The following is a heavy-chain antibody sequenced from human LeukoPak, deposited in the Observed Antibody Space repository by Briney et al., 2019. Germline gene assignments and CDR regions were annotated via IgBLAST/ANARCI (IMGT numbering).Heavy chain of an antibody. D-gene: IGHD6-19*01. V-gene: IGHV4-39*01. Sequence: PSETLSLTCTASGGSIRSTSYYWGWIRQPPGKGLEWLGSVHYSGSTYDNPSLKSRVTISVDTSKNQFSLNLISVTAADTAVYYCARRSTVAGTGRFDPCGQGTLVIVSS. CDR1: GGSIRSTSYY. CDR2: VHYSGST. J-gene: IGHJ5*02. CDR3: ARRSTVAGTGRFDP.